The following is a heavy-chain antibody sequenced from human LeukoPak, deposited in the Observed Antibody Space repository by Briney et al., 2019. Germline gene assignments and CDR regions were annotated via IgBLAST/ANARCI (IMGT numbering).Heavy chain of an antibody. CDR3: ARSHYDFWSGYSY. J-gene: IGHJ4*02. CDR2: IYDSGST. V-gene: IGHV4-39*07. Sequence: KTSETLSLTCTVSGGSIRSSYYYWGWIRQPPGKGLEWIGSIYDSGSTYYNPSLKSRVTISVDTSKNQFSLKLSSVTAADTAVYYCARSHYDFWSGYSYWGQGTLVTVSS. D-gene: IGHD3-3*01. CDR1: GGSIRSSYYY.